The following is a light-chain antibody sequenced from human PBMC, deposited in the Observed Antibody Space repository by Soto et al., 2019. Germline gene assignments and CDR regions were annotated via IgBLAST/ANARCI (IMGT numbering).Light chain of an antibody. CDR2: GAS. V-gene: IGKV3-20*01. Sequence: EILMTQSPGTLSVSPREIVTLSCMASQSVSSYLAWYQQKPGQPPRLLIYGASTRATGIPARFSGSGSGTDFSLTISRLETEDFAVYYCQQYGSSVTFGQGTRLEIK. CDR3: QQYGSSVT. J-gene: IGKJ5*01. CDR1: QSVSSY.